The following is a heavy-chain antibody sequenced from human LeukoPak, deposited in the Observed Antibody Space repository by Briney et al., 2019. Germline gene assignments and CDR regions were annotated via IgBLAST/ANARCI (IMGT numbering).Heavy chain of an antibody. D-gene: IGHD6-19*01. CDR1: GFTFSSYA. V-gene: IGHV3-23*01. CDR2: ISGSGGST. J-gene: IGHJ4*02. Sequence: GGSLRLSCAASGFTFSSYAVSWVRQAPGKGLEWVSAISGSGGSTYYADSVKGRFTISRDNSKNTLYLQMNSLRAEDTAVYYCAKDLRYSSGWYFDYWGQGTLVTVSS. CDR3: AKDLRYSSGWYFDY.